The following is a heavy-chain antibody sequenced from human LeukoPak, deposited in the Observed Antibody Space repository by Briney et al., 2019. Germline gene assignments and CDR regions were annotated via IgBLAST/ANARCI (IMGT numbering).Heavy chain of an antibody. V-gene: IGHV3-15*01. Sequence: GGSLRLSCAASGFTFSNAWMSWVRQALGKGLEWVGRIKSKTDGGTTDYAAPVKGRFTISRDDSKNTLYLQMNSLKTEDTAVYYCTTVIVVVPAAISDAFDIWGQGTMVTVSS. CDR2: IKSKTDGGTT. CDR3: TTVIVVVPAAISDAFDI. D-gene: IGHD2-2*01. CDR1: GFTFSNAW. J-gene: IGHJ3*02.